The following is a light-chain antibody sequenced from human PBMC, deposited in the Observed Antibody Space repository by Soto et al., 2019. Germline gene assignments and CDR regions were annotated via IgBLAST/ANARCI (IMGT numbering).Light chain of an antibody. V-gene: IGKV3-15*01. CDR3: QQYNDWPLT. Sequence: EILMTQSPVTLSVSPGERATLSCRASQSVSSNLAWYQQKPGQAPSLLIYGAFTMATGIPARFSGTGSGTEFTLTISSLQSEDFALYYCQQYNDWPLTFGQGTQVEI. CDR2: GAF. J-gene: IGKJ1*01. CDR1: QSVSSN.